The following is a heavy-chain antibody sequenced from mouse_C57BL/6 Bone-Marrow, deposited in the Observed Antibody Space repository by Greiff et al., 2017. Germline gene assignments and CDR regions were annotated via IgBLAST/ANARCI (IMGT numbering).Heavy chain of an antibody. CDR3: ASLYDGYSAWFAY. Sequence: QVQLQQSGAELARPGASVKLSCKASGYTFTRYGISWVKQRTGQGLEWIGEIYPRSGNTYYNEKFKGKATLTADKSSSTAYMELRSLTSEDAAVYFCASLYDGYSAWFAYWGQGTLVTVSA. CDR1: GYTFTRYG. J-gene: IGHJ3*01. V-gene: IGHV1-81*01. CDR2: IYPRSGNT. D-gene: IGHD2-3*01.